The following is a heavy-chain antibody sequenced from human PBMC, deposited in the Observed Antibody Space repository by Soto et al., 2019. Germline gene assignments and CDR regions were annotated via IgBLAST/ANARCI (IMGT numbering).Heavy chain of an antibody. CDR3: ARDLQYYDSSGYPLPLY. CDR2: ISYDGSNK. CDR1: GFTFSSYA. Sequence: GGSLRLSCAASGFTFSSYAMHWVRQAPGKGLEWVAVISYDGSNKYYADSVKGRFTISRDNSKNTLYLQMNSLRAEDTAVYYCARDLQYYDSSGYPLPLYWGQGTQVTVS. D-gene: IGHD3-22*01. V-gene: IGHV3-30-3*01. J-gene: IGHJ4*02.